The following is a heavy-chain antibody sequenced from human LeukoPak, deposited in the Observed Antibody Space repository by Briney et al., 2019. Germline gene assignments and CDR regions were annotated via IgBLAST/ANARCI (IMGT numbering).Heavy chain of an antibody. CDR3: ATSPSGFRSTFAN. CDR2: IKYDGSEE. J-gene: IGHJ4*01. Sequence: GGSLRLSCVASGFTSNENWMSWVRQVPGKGLEWVANIKYDGSEEDYADSVKGRFTISRDNAKNSQYLHMKSLTAEDTAVYFCATSPSGFRSTFANSGQRTLVSASS. V-gene: IGHV3-7*03. CDR1: GFTSNENW. D-gene: IGHD5-12*01.